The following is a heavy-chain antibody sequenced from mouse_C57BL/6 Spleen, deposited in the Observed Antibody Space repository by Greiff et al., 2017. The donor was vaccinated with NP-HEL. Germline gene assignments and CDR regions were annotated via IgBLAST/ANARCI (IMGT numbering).Heavy chain of an antibody. CDR1: GYAFSSSW. Sequence: QVQLQQSGPELVKPGASVKISCKASGYAFSSSWMNWVKQRPGQGLEWIGRIYPGDGDTNYNGKFKGKATLTAAKSSSTAYMQLSSLPSEDSAVYFCARFGNGWFAYWGQGTLVTVSA. CDR3: ARFGNGWFAY. CDR2: IYPGDGDT. V-gene: IGHV1-82*01. D-gene: IGHD3-1*01. J-gene: IGHJ3*01.